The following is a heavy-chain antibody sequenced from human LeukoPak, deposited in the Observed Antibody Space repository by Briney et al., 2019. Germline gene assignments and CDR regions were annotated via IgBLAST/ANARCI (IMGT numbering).Heavy chain of an antibody. CDR2: IYTSGST. CDR1: GGSISSYY. J-gene: IGHJ4*02. V-gene: IGHV4-4*07. CDR3: ARAPAYSSGYYFCD. D-gene: IGHD3-22*01. Sequence: SETLSLTCTVSGGSISSYYWSWIRLPAGKGLEWIGRIYTSGSTNYNPSLKSRVTMSVDTSKNQFSLKLSSVTAADTAVYYCARAPAYSSGYYFCDWGQGTLVTVSS.